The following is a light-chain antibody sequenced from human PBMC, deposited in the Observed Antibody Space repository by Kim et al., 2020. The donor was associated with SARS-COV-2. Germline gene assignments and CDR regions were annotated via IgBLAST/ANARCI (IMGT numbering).Light chain of an antibody. CDR2: DAS. CDR1: QSVSSY. CDR3: QQRSNWLFT. J-gene: IGKJ3*01. Sequence: VSPGERATVACRASQSVSSYLAWYQQKPGQAPRLLIYDASNRATGIPARFSGSGSGTDFTLTISSLEPEEFAVYYCQQRSNWLFTFGPGTKVDIK. V-gene: IGKV3-11*01.